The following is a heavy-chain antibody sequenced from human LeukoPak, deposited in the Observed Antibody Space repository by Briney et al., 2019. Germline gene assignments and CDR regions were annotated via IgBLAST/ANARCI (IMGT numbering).Heavy chain of an antibody. J-gene: IGHJ4*02. CDR1: GYTFASYG. D-gene: IGHD3-22*01. CDR3: ARGGPYYDSSGYYDY. V-gene: IGHV1-18*01. Sequence: ASVKVSCKASGYTFASYGISWVRQAPGQGLEWMGWISAYNGNTNYAQKLQGRVTMTTDTSTSTAYMELRSLRSDDTAVYYCARGGPYYDSSGYYDYWGQGTLVTVSS. CDR2: ISAYNGNT.